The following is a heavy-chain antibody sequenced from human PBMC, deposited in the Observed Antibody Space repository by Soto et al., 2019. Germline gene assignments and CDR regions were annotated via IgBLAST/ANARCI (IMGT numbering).Heavy chain of an antibody. CDR1: GGTFSSYA. CDR3: ARDPDTSGGDCCNLGWCDP. Sequence: QVQLVQSGAEVKKPGSSVKVSCKASGGTFSSYAISWVRQAPGQGLEWMGGIIPIFGTANYAQKFQGRVTITADESTSTAYMELSSLRSEDTAVYCCARDPDTSGGDCCNLGWCDPWGQGTLVTVSS. J-gene: IGHJ5*02. CDR2: IIPIFGTA. V-gene: IGHV1-69*01. D-gene: IGHD2-21*02.